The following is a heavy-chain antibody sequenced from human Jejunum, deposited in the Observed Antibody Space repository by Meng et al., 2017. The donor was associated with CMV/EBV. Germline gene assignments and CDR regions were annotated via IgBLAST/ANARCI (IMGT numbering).Heavy chain of an antibody. J-gene: IGHJ6*02. CDR2: ISRSGGET. V-gene: IGHV3-23*01. Sequence: TFNSEAMTWVRQAPGKGLEWVSVISRSGGETNYADSVKGRFTISRDNSKNTLYLEMSSLRAEDTAIYYCAKESGQYQMLSYYGLDVWGQGTTVTVSS. CDR1: TFNSEA. D-gene: IGHD2-2*01. CDR3: AKESGQYQMLSYYGLDV.